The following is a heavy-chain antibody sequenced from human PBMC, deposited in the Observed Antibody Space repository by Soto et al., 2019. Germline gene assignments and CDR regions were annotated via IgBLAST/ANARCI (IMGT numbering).Heavy chain of an antibody. CDR3: ARARAFAYYYYGMDV. Sequence: QVQLQESGPGLVKPSETLSLTCTVSGGSVSSGSYYWSWIRQPPGKGLEWIGYIYYSGSTNYNPSLKSRVTISVDTSKNQFSLKLSSVTAADTAVYYCARARAFAYYYYGMDVWGQGTTVTVSS. CDR2: IYYSGST. J-gene: IGHJ6*02. CDR1: GGSVSSGSYY. V-gene: IGHV4-61*01.